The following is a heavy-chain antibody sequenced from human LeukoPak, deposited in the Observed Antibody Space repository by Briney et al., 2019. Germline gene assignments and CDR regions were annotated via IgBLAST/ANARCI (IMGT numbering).Heavy chain of an antibody. CDR1: GFTFINHY. D-gene: IGHD3-3*01. CDR3: ARVGDHWRMDV. J-gene: IGHJ6*02. Sequence: GGSLRLSCAASGFTFINHYMAWVRQAPGQGLEWVANINQDGGEIYYVGSVRGRFTISRDNAKNSLYLQMNSLRAEDTAVYYRARVGDHWRMDVWGQGTTVTVSS. V-gene: IGHV3-7*04. CDR2: INQDGGEI.